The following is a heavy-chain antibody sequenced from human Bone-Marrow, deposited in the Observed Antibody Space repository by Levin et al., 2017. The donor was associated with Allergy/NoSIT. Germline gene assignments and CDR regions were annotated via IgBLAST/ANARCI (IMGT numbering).Heavy chain of an antibody. Sequence: SGPTLVKPTQTLTLTCTFSGFSLSASGMGVGWIRQPPGKALEWLALIYSNYDSRYSPSLRSRLTVTKDTSKPQVVLTMTNMDPVDTATYYCARATSEYYFDSWGQGTLVTVSS. CDR3: ARATSEYYFDS. V-gene: IGHV2-5*01. J-gene: IGHJ4*02. CDR2: IYSNYDS. CDR1: GFSLSASGMG.